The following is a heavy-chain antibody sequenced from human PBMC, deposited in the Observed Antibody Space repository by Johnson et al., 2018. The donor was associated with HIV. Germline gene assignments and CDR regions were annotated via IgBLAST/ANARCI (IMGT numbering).Heavy chain of an antibody. D-gene: IGHD1-26*01. J-gene: IGHJ3*02. V-gene: IGHV3-53*01. CDR2: IYRGGTT. CDR1: GFTVSSNY. CDR3: ACLVGTTGRNDGFDI. Sequence: VQLVESGGGLIQPGGSLRLSCAASGFTVSSNYMSWVRQAPGKGLEWVSAIYRGGTTYYADSVRGRFTISRDSSENTLYLDMLNLRIEDTALYYCACLVGTTGRNDGFDIWGQGTMVTVSS.